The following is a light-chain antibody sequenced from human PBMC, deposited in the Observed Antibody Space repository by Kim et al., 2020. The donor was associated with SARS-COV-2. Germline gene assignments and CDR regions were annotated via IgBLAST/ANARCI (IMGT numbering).Light chain of an antibody. J-gene: IGKJ2*01. CDR2: LAS. CDR1: QTIDNY. V-gene: IGKV1-5*03. Sequence: SASVGDRCTITCRASQTIDNYLAWYQQKPGTPPKLLIYLASALESGVPSRFTGSGSGREFTLSISSLQPDDFAIYYCQQYFRFPYTFGQGTKLEI. CDR3: QQYFRFPYT.